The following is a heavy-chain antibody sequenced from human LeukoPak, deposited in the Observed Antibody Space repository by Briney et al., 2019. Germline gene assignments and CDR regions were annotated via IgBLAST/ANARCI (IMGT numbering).Heavy chain of an antibody. D-gene: IGHD3-22*01. J-gene: IGHJ4*02. Sequence: LAASVKVSCKASGGTFSSYAISWVRQAPGQGLEWMRGIIPIFGTANYAQKFQGRVTITTDESTSTAYMELSSLRSEDTAVYYCAAHYYDSSGYFDYWGQGTLVTVSS. V-gene: IGHV1-69*05. CDR1: GGTFSSYA. CDR2: IIPIFGTA. CDR3: AAHYYDSSGYFDY.